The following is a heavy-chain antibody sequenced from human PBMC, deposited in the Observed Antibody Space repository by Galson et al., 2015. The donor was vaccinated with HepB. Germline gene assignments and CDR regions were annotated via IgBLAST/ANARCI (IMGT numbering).Heavy chain of an antibody. J-gene: IGHJ4*02. CDR2: INTNTGNP. D-gene: IGHD6-13*01. CDR3: ARDLDALSSSWYFSY. Sequence: SVKVSCKASGYTFTSYAMNWVRQAPGQGLEWMGWINTNTGNPTYAQGFTGRFAFSLDTSVSTAYLQISSLKAEDTAVYYCARDLDALSSSWYFSYWGQGTLVTVSS. V-gene: IGHV7-4-1*02. CDR1: GYTFTSYA.